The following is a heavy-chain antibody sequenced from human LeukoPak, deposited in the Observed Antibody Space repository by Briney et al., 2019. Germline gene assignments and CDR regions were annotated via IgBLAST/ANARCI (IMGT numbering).Heavy chain of an antibody. V-gene: IGHV4-34*01. J-gene: IGHJ3*02. D-gene: IGHD1-26*01. CDR3: ATSRVVGATEDAFDI. CDR2: INHSGST. CDR1: GGSFSGYY. Sequence: PSQTLSLTCAVDGGSFSGYYSSWIRHPPGKWLEWVGEINHSGSTNYNPSLKSRVTISVDTSKNQFSLKLSSVTAADTAVYYCATSRVVGATEDAFDIWGQGTMVTVSS.